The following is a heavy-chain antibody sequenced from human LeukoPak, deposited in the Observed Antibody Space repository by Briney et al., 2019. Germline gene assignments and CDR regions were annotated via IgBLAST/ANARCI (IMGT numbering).Heavy chain of an antibody. Sequence: PGGTLRLSCAASGFTFSSYGMSWVRQAPRKGLEWVSAISGSGGSTYYADSVKGRFTISRDNSKNTLYLQMNSLRAEDTAVYYCAKDNGWFYYWGQGTLVTVSS. V-gene: IGHV3-23*01. CDR2: ISGSGGST. D-gene: IGHD2-15*01. J-gene: IGHJ4*02. CDR3: AKDNGWFYY. CDR1: GFTFSSYG.